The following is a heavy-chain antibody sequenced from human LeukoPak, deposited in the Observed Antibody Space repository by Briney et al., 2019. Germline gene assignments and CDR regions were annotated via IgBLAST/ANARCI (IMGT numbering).Heavy chain of an antibody. Sequence: SETLSLTCAVYGGSFSGYYWSWIRQPPGKGLEWIGEINHSGSTNYNPSLKSRVTISVATSKNQFSLKLSSVTAADTAVYYCARGGDYSQYYFDYWGQGTLVTVSS. CDR3: ARGGDYSQYYFDY. CDR2: INHSGST. D-gene: IGHD2-21*01. V-gene: IGHV4-34*01. CDR1: GGSFSGYY. J-gene: IGHJ4*02.